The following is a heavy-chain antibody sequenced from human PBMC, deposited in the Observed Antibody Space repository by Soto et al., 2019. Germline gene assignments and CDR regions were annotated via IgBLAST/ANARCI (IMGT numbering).Heavy chain of an antibody. CDR1: GYTFTGYY. Sequence: ASVKVSCKASGYTFTGYYMHWVRQAPGQGLEWMGWINPNSGGTNYAQKFQGWVTMTRDTSISTAYMELSRLRSDDTAVYYCARSTTKAPYYYYRMDVWGQGTTVTVSS. V-gene: IGHV1-2*04. J-gene: IGHJ6*02. CDR3: ARSTTKAPYYYYRMDV. CDR2: INPNSGGT. D-gene: IGHD4-4*01.